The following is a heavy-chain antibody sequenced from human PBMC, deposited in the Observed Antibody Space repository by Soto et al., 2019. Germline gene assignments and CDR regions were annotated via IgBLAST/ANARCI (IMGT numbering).Heavy chain of an antibody. CDR3: ARGGILRYFDA. Sequence: GSLRLSCAASGFTFSSYEMNWVRQAPGKGLEWVSYIIGGTIYYADSVKGRFTISRDDAKNSLYLQMNSLSAEDTAVYYCARGGILRYFDAWGQGTLVTVSS. D-gene: IGHD3-3*01. J-gene: IGHJ4*02. CDR2: IIGGTI. CDR1: GFTFSSYE. V-gene: IGHV3-48*03.